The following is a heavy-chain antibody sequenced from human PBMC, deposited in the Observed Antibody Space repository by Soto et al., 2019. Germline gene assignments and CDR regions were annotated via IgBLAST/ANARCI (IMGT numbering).Heavy chain of an antibody. J-gene: IGHJ4*02. CDR1: GYTFTSYD. Sequence: QVQLVQSGAEVKKPGASVKVSCKASGYTFTSYDINWVRQATGQGLEWMGWMNPNSGNTGYAQKFQGRVTMTRNTSITTSYMQLSSLRSEDTAFYFCARELTSRALAYWGQGTLVTVSS. CDR2: MNPNSGNT. V-gene: IGHV1-8*01. CDR3: ARELTSRALAY. D-gene: IGHD3-16*01.